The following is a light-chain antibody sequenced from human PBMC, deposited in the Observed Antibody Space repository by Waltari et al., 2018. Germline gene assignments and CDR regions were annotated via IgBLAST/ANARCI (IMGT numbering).Light chain of an antibody. J-gene: IGKJ1*01. CDR2: WAS. CDR3: HQYYIRPGT. V-gene: IGKV4-1*01. CDR1: QSVLYSPNNKNY. Sequence: DIVMTQSPDSLAVSLGERATIKCKSSQSVLYSPNNKNYLAWYQQRPGQPPKLLIYWASTRDSGVPDRFSGSGSGTDFTLTISTLQAEDVAVYYCHQYYIRPGTFGRGTRVEIK.